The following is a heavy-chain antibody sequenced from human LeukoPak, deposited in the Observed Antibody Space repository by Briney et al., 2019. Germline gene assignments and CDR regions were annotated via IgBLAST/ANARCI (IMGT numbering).Heavy chain of an antibody. V-gene: IGHV3-23*01. CDR1: GFTFSSYA. D-gene: IGHD1-26*01. Sequence: GRSLRLSCAASGFTFSSYAMSWVRQAPGKGLEWVSAISGSGGSTYYADSVKGRFTISRDNSKNTLYLQMNSLRAEDTAAYYCAKEPYSGSQLLDYWGQGTLVTVSS. CDR3: AKEPYSGSQLLDY. J-gene: IGHJ4*02. CDR2: ISGSGGST.